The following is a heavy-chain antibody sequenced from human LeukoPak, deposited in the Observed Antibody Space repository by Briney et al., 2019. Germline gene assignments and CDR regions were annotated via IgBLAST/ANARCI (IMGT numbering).Heavy chain of an antibody. D-gene: IGHD2-21*02. CDR2: MYHSGST. V-gene: IGHV4-38-2*02. Sequence: PSETLSLTCSVSGYSISSGYYWGWIRQPPGKGLEWIGSMYHSGSTYYNPSLKGRVTISVDTSKNQFSLKLSSVTAADTAVYYCARAKVTAIHFDYWGQGTLVTVSS. J-gene: IGHJ4*02. CDR1: GYSISSGYY. CDR3: ARAKVTAIHFDY.